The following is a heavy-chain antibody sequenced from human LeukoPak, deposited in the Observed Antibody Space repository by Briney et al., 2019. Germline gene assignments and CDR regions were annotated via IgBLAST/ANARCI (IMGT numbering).Heavy chain of an antibody. V-gene: IGHV1-8*02. CDR3: ARGSRIVGATSLGY. Sequence: ASVKVSCKASGGTFSSYAINWVRQATGQGLEWMGWMNPNGGNTGYAQKFQGRVTMTRNTSISTAYMELSSLRSEDTAVYYCARGSRIVGATSLGYWGQGTLVTVSS. CDR1: GGTFSSYA. J-gene: IGHJ4*02. CDR2: MNPNGGNT. D-gene: IGHD1-26*01.